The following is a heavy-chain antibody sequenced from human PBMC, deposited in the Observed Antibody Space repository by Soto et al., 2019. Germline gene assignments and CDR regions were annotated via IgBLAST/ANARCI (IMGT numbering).Heavy chain of an antibody. CDR2: IRGTAT. CDR1: GFSFSSFA. J-gene: IGHJ5*02. V-gene: IGHV3-23*01. CDR3: AKCAVLITTSGGWCNWFNT. Sequence: EVQLLESGGTLVQPGESLRLSCEVSGFSFSSFAMNWVRQAPGEGLEWVSSIRGTATSYADSVKGRFTISRDNSKNTVDQQMNTLRGEDTAVYYCAKCAVLITTSGGWCNWFNTWGQGTLVIVSS. D-gene: IGHD2-21*01.